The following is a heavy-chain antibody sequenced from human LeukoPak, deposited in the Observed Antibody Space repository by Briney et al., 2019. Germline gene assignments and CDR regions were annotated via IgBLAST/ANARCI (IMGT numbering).Heavy chain of an antibody. CDR3: ARDLRYHALDL. CDR2: ISSSSSTI. V-gene: IGHV3-48*04. Sequence: PGGSLRLSCAASGFTFSSYSMNWVRQAPGKGLEWVSYISSSSSTIYYADSVKGRFTISRDNAKNTLYLQMNSLRAEDTAVYYCARDLRYHALDLWGQGTTVTVSS. J-gene: IGHJ6*02. CDR1: GFTFSSYS.